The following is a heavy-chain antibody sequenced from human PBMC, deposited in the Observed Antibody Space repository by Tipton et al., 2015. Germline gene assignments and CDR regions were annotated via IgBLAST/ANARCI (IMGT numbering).Heavy chain of an antibody. CDR3: ACQDYDSLTRDYQTVDY. CDR2: INPYNGNT. D-gene: IGHD3-9*01. Sequence: QLVQSGAEVRKPGASVKVSCKASGYTFTTFGIIWVRQAPGQGLEWMGWINPYNGNTDYAQTLQGRVTLTTDTSASTAYMDLRSLRSDDTAVYYCACQDYDSLTRDYQTVDYWGQGTLVTVSS. CDR1: GYTFTTFG. V-gene: IGHV1-18*01. J-gene: IGHJ4*02.